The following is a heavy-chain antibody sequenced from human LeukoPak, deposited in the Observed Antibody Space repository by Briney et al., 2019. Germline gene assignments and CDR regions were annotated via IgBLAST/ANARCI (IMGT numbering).Heavy chain of an antibody. V-gene: IGHV1-69*13. J-gene: IGHJ6*03. CDR3: ARSFGYCSSTSCYSMDV. D-gene: IGHD2-2*01. CDR2: IIPIFGTA. Sequence: SVKVSCKASGGTFSSCAISWVRQAPGQGLEWMGGIIPIFGTANYAQKFQGRVTITADESTSTAYMELSSLRSEDTAVYYCARSFGYCSSTSCYSMDVWGKGTTVTVSS. CDR1: GGTFSSCA.